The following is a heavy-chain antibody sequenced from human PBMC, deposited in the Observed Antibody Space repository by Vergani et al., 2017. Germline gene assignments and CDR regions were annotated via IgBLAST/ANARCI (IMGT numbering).Heavy chain of an antibody. V-gene: IGHV3-21*01. Sequence: EVQLVESGGGLVKPGGSLRLSCAASGFTFSSYSMNWVRQAPGKGLEWVSSISSSSSYIYYADSVKGRFTISRDNAKTSLYLQMNSLRAEDTAVYYCARGQRDVVVVAAQSPDYWGQGTLVTVSS. CDR1: GFTFSSYS. J-gene: IGHJ4*02. CDR2: ISSSSSYI. D-gene: IGHD2-15*01. CDR3: ARGQRDVVVVAAQSPDY.